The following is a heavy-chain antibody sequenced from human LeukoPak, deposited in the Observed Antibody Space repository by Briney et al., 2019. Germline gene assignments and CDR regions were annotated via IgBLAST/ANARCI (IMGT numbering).Heavy chain of an antibody. CDR3: AKVMKGSERLTMVRGVIIKTAGLYYMDV. J-gene: IGHJ6*03. V-gene: IGHV3-23*01. D-gene: IGHD3-10*01. CDR1: GFTLSSYA. Sequence: PGGFLRLSCAASGFTLSSYAMSWVRQAPGKGLEWVSSISASGGSTNYADSVKGRFTISRDNSKNMVYLQMNSLRAEDPAVYYCAKVMKGSERLTMVRGVIIKTAGLYYMDVWGKGTTVTVSS. CDR2: ISASGGST.